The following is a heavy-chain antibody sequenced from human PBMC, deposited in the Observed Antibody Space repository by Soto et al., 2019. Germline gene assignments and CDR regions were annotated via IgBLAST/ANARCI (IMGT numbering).Heavy chain of an antibody. V-gene: IGHV3-11*01. CDR2: VSSSGSTI. J-gene: IGHJ6*03. CDR1: GFTFSDYY. Sequence: GGSLRLSCAASGFTFSDYYMSWIRQAPGKGLEWVSYVSSSGSTIYYADSVKGRFTISRDNAKNSLYLQMNSLRAEDTAVYYCARGRPYYYYYMDVWGKGTTVTVSS. CDR3: ARGRPYYYYYMDV.